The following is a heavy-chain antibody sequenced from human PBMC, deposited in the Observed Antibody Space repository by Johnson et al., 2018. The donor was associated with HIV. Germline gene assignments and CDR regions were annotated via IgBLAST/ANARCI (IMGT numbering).Heavy chain of an antibody. CDR2: YRGDNT. Sequence: YRGDNTLYADSVKRIFIVSRDNSENTLYVQVNILRAEDTAVYYCAKDRTGFDAFDIWCQGTMVTVSS. D-gene: IGHD1-1*01. CDR3: AKDRTGFDAFDI. V-gene: IGHV3-66*01. J-gene: IGHJ3*02.